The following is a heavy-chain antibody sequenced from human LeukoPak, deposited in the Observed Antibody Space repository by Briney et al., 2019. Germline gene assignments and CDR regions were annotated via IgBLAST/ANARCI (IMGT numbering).Heavy chain of an antibody. D-gene: IGHD3-16*01. V-gene: IGHV1-69*13. CDR3: ARDSRSEVMITFGGVPEYYFDY. CDR1: GGTFSSYA. J-gene: IGHJ4*02. Sequence: GASVKVSCKASGGTFSSYAISWVRQAPGQGLEWMGGIIPIFGTANYAQKFQGRVTITADESTSTAYMGLSSLRSEDTAVYYCARDSRSEVMITFGGVPEYYFDYWGQGTLVTVSS. CDR2: IIPIFGTA.